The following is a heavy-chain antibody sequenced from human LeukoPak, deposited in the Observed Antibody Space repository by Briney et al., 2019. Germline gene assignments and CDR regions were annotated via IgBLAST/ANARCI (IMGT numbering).Heavy chain of an antibody. Sequence: ASVKVSCKVSGYTLTELSMHWVRQAPGKGLEWMGGFDPEDGETIYAQKFQGRVTITADGSTSTAYMELSSLRSEDTAVYYCASLKMVRGVIITGPHDYWGQGTLVTVSS. CDR3: ASLKMVRGVIITGPHDY. V-gene: IGHV1-24*01. CDR1: GYTLTELS. J-gene: IGHJ4*02. CDR2: FDPEDGET. D-gene: IGHD3-10*01.